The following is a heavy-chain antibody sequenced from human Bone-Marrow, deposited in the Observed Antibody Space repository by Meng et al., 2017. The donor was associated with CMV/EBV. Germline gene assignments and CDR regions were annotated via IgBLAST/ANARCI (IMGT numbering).Heavy chain of an antibody. D-gene: IGHD1-26*01. V-gene: IGHV4-39*01. Sequence: SETLSLTCTVSGGSISSSSYYWGWIRQPPGKGLEWIGSIYYSGSTYYNPSLKSRVTISVDTSKNQFSLKLSSVTAADTAVNYCAIHELGATGLSGFDPWGQGTLVTVSS. J-gene: IGHJ5*02. CDR2: IYYSGST. CDR1: GGSISSSSYY. CDR3: AIHELGATGLSGFDP.